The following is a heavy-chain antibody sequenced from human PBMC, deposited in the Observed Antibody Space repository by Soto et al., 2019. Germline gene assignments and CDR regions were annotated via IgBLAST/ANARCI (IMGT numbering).Heavy chain of an antibody. V-gene: IGHV1-18*01. CDR3: ARGGYFDWPGHYYYYMDV. D-gene: IGHD3-9*01. CDR1: GYTFTSYG. Sequence: QVQLVQSGAEVKKPGASVKVSCKASGYTFTSYGISWVRQAPGQGLAWMGWISAYNGNTNYAQKLQGRVTLTKDTSTRTAYMELRSLRSDDTAVYYCARGGYFDWPGHYYYYMDVWGKGTTVTVSS. CDR2: ISAYNGNT. J-gene: IGHJ6*03.